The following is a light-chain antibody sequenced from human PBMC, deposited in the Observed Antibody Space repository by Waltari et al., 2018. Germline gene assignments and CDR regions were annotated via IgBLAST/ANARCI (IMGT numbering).Light chain of an antibody. J-gene: IGKJ1*01. Sequence: IVLTQSPGPLSLSPGERATLSCRASQSVSRSLAWYQQKPGQAPKLLIYGASTRATGIPERFTGSGSGTDFSLTISSLEPEDFAIYFCQHYVRLPATFGQGTKVEIK. CDR3: QHYVRLPAT. V-gene: IGKV3-20*01. CDR1: QSVSRS. CDR2: GAS.